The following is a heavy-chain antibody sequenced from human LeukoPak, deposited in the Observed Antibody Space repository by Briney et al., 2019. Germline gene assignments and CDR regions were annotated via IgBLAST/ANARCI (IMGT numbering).Heavy chain of an antibody. Sequence: GGSLRLSCAASGFTFSSYAMHWVRQAPGKGLEWVAVISYDGSNKYYADSVKGRFTISRDNSKNTLYLQMNSLRAEDTAVYYCAKGFGEFLSWFDPWGQGTLVTVSS. D-gene: IGHD3-10*01. CDR3: AKGFGEFLSWFDP. J-gene: IGHJ5*02. V-gene: IGHV3-30-3*01. CDR2: ISYDGSNK. CDR1: GFTFSSYA.